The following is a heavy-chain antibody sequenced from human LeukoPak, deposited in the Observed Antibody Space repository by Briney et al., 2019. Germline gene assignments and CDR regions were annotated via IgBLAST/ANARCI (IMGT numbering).Heavy chain of an antibody. CDR3: AKERNIRAGATD. Sequence: GASVKLSCKASGYTFTSYGISWVRQAPGQGLEWMGWISAYDGNTNYAQKFQGRATMTTDTSTSTAYMELRSLRYDDTVVYYCAKERNIRAGATDWGQGTLVTVSS. CDR1: GYTFTSYG. D-gene: IGHD4/OR15-4a*01. V-gene: IGHV1-18*01. J-gene: IGHJ4*02. CDR2: ISAYDGNT.